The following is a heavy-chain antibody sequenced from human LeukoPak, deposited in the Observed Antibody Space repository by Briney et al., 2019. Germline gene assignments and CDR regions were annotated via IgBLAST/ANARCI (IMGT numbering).Heavy chain of an antibody. J-gene: IGHJ4*02. CDR2: FTGGDGSA. Sequence: PGGSLRLSCAASGFTFRNSAMSWVRQAPGKGLEWVSTFTGGDGSAYYADSVKGRFTISRDNSKNTPYPQMNSLRAEDTALYYCAKEGFDYWGQGTLVTVSS. CDR1: GFTFRNSA. V-gene: IGHV3-23*01. CDR3: AKEGFDY.